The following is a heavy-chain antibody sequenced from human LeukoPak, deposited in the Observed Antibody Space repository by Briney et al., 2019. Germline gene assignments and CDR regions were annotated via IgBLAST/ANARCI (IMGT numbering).Heavy chain of an antibody. CDR2: IIPIFGTA. V-gene: IGHV1-69*05. CDR3: ARDHGGVFNVWFDP. Sequence: ASVKVSCKASGGTFSSYAISWVRQAPGQGLEWMGGIIPIFGTANYAQKFQGRVTIATDESTSTAYMELSSLRSEDTAVYYCARDHGGVFNVWFDPWGQGTLVTVSS. D-gene: IGHD3-10*01. CDR1: GGTFSSYA. J-gene: IGHJ5*02.